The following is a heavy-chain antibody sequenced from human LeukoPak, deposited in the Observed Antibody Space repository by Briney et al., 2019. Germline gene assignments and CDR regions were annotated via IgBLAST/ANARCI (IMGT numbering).Heavy chain of an antibody. CDR3: ARGGLTMVRGRAFDY. CDR1: GGSISSSSYY. D-gene: IGHD3-10*01. Sequence: PSETLSLTCTVSGGSISSSSYYWGWIRQPPGKGLEWIGSIYYSGSTYYNPSLKSRVTISVDTSKNQLSLKLSSVTAADTAVYYCARGGLTMVRGRAFDYWGQGTLVTVSS. J-gene: IGHJ4*02. CDR2: IYYSGST. V-gene: IGHV4-39*07.